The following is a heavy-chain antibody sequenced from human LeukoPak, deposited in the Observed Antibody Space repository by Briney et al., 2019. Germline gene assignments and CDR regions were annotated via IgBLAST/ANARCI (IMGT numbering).Heavy chain of an antibody. D-gene: IGHD2/OR15-2a*01. CDR1: GYTFTIYY. CDR3: ARGSNPLMATTPFSDWFDP. J-gene: IGHJ5*02. V-gene: IGHV1-46*01. CDR2: INASGGST. Sequence: GASVRVSSKASGYTFTIYYIHWVRQAPGQGVEGMGIINASGGSTSYTQKFQDRVTMPRDPSTHTVYMELSSLRSEDTALYYCARGSNPLMATTPFSDWFDPWGQGTLVTVSS.